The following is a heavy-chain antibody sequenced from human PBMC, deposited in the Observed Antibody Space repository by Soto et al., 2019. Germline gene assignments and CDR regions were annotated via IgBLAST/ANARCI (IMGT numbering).Heavy chain of an antibody. CDR3: AKGYDYGDYGMGY. V-gene: IGHV3-30*18. Sequence: VQLVESGGGVVQPGRSLRLSCAASGFTFSSYGMHWVRQAPGKGLEWVAVISYDGSNKYYADSVKGRFTISRDNSKNTLYLQMNSLRAEDTAVYYCAKGYDYGDYGMGYWGQGTLVTVSS. CDR2: ISYDGSNK. J-gene: IGHJ4*02. D-gene: IGHD4-17*01. CDR1: GFTFSSYG.